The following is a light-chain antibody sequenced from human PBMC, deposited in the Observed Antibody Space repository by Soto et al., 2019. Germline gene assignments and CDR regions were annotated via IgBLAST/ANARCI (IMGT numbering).Light chain of an antibody. CDR1: QSVSSNY. Sequence: EIVLTQSPGTLSLSPGERATLSCRASQSVSSNYLAWYQQKPGQAPRLLIYGASSRATGIPDRFSGSGSGTDFTLTINRLEPEDLAVYYCQQYGSSPDTFGQGNKLEIK. J-gene: IGKJ2*01. CDR2: GAS. V-gene: IGKV3-20*01. CDR3: QQYGSSPDT.